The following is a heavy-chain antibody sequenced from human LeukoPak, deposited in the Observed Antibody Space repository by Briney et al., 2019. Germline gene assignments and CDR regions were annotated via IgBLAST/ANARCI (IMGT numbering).Heavy chain of an antibody. D-gene: IGHD1-26*01. CDR3: ATHLESGSYHSGGY. CDR2: ISYDGSNK. V-gene: IGHV3-30*03. CDR1: GFTFSSYG. J-gene: IGHJ4*02. Sequence: GGSLRLSCAASGFTFSSYGMHWVRQAPGKGLEWVAVISYDGSNKYYADSVKGRFTISRDNSKNTLYLQMNSLRAEDTAVYYCATHLESGSYHSGGYWGQGTLVTVSP.